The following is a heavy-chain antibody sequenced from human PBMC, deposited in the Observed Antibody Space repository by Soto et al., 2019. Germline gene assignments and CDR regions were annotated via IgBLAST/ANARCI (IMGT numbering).Heavy chain of an antibody. CDR1: GFTFSTYA. V-gene: IGHV3-23*01. CDR2: VSSGGGT. Sequence: EVELLESGGGLVQPEGSLRLSCAASGFTFSTYAMGWVRQAPGKGLEWVSVVSSGGGTHYADSVKGRFTVSRDNSKNTLSLQMNSLRADDTAVYYCAKHRGAGGHFDYWGQGALVTVSS. CDR3: AKHRGAGGHFDY. J-gene: IGHJ4*02. D-gene: IGHD2-15*01.